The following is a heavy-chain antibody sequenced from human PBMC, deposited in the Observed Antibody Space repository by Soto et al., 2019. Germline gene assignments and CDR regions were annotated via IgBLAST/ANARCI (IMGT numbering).Heavy chain of an antibody. V-gene: IGHV1-3*01. J-gene: IGHJ2*01. CDR2: INAGNGNT. CDR3: ARGGSLYWYFDL. CDR1: GYTFTSYA. Sequence: ASGKVSCKGSGYTFTSYAMHWVRQAPGQRLEWMGWINAGNGNTKYSQKFQGRVTITRDTSASTAYMELSSLRSEDTAVYYCARGGSLYWYFDLWGRGTLVTVSS. D-gene: IGHD1-26*01.